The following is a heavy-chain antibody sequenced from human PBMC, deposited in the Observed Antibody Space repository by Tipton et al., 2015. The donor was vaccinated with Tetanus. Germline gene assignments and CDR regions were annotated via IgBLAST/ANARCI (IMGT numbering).Heavy chain of an antibody. D-gene: IGHD2-21*02. CDR2: IYYSGTS. Sequence: LRLSCTVSGDSISSGPYSWSWLRQHPGKGLELIGYIYYSGTSYISPSLTRRVSIAVDTSRNQFSLNLTSVTVADTAVYYCARAGMVTDDRSKFDSWGQGSLVSVSS. CDR3: ARAGMVTDDRSKFDS. CDR1: GDSISSGPYS. J-gene: IGHJ4*02. V-gene: IGHV4-31*03.